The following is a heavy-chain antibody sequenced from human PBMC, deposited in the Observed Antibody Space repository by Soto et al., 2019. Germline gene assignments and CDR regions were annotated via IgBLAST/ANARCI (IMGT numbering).Heavy chain of an antibody. CDR3: ARAPGYSSSWRDY. J-gene: IGHJ4*02. Sequence: QVQLQQWGAGLLKPSETLSLTCAVYGGSFSGYYWSWIRQPPGKGLEWIGEINHSGSTNYNPSLKSRVTISVDTSKNQFSLKLSSVTAADTAVYYCARAPGYSSSWRDYWGQGTLVTVSS. CDR2: INHSGST. CDR1: GGSFSGYY. D-gene: IGHD6-13*01. V-gene: IGHV4-34*01.